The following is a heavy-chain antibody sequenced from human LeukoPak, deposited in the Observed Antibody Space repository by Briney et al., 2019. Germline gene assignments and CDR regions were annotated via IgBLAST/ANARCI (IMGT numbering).Heavy chain of an antibody. Sequence: GGSLRLSCVASGFTFSSYAMSWVRQAPGKGLEWVSAFSGSGDSTYYADSVKGRFTISRDNSKNMLYLQMNSLRAEDTAVYYCVKAGSLARPAPYYFDHWGQGTLVTVSS. CDR1: GFTFSSYA. CDR2: FSGSGDST. J-gene: IGHJ4*02. D-gene: IGHD5-12*01. CDR3: VKAGSLARPAPYYFDH. V-gene: IGHV3-23*01.